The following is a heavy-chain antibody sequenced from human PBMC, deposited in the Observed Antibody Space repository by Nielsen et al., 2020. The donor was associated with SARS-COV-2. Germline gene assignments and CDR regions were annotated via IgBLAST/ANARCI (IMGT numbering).Heavy chain of an antibody. Sequence: GESLKISCAASGFTFSRYWMSWVRQAPGKGLEWVANIKQDGNDKYYLDSVKGRFTISRDNAKNSLYLQMNSLRAEDTAIYYCARGQGYCSSTSCYGAFDVWGQGTMVTVSS. CDR2: IKQDGNDK. CDR3: ARGQGYCSSTSCYGAFDV. J-gene: IGHJ3*01. D-gene: IGHD2-2*01. V-gene: IGHV3-7*03. CDR1: GFTFSRYW.